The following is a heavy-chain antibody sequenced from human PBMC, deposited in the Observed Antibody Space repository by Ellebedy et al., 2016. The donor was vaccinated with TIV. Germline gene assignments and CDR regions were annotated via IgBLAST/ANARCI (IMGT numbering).Heavy chain of an antibody. CDR3: ARDRVLSYYDSSGYVY. CDR1: GYTFTDYY. V-gene: IGHV1-18*04. J-gene: IGHJ4*02. Sequence: ASVKVSXXASGYTFTDYYMHGVRQPPGQGLEWMGWISAYNGNTNYAQKLQGRVTMTTDTSTSTAYMELRSLRSDDTAVYYCARDRVLSYYDSSGYVYWGQGTLVTVSS. D-gene: IGHD3-22*01. CDR2: ISAYNGNT.